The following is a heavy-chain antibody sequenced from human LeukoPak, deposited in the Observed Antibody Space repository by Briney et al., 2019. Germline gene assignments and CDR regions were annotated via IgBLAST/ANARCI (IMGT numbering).Heavy chain of an antibody. D-gene: IGHD2-15*01. J-gene: IGHJ4*02. CDR1: GDTFIPYT. CDR3: ARDHCSPGTCLGGH. Sequence: GASVKVSCKASGDTFIPYTFSWVRQAPGQGLEWIGRIIPSLDMANYAQKFQGRVTLSVDRDTATTYMEVTSLRSEDTAIYYCARDHCSPGTCLGGHWGQGTLVTVSS. CDR2: IIPSLDMA. V-gene: IGHV1-69*04.